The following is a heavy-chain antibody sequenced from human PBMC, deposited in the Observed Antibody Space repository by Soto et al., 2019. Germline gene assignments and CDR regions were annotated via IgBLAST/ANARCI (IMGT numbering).Heavy chain of an antibody. V-gene: IGHV4-39*01. J-gene: IGHJ4*02. CDR2: IYYSGTT. Sequence: ASETLSLTCTVSAGSISSSSYYGGWIRQPPGKGLEWIGSIYYSGTTYYNPSIKRRVTISVDTSKNQFSLKLSSVTAADTAVYYCARHRGYYDILTGYYTELNFDYWGQGTLVTVS. D-gene: IGHD3-9*01. CDR1: AGSISSSSYY. CDR3: ARHRGYYDILTGYYTELNFDY.